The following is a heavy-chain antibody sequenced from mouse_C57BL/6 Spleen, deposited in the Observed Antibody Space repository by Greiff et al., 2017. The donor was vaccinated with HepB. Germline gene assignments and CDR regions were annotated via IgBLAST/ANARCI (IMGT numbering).Heavy chain of an antibody. D-gene: IGHD2-4*01. CDR1: GFTFSDYG. CDR2: ISSGSSTI. Sequence: DVQLVESGGGLVKPGGSLKLSCAASGFTFSDYGMHWVRQAPEKGLEWVAYISSGSSTIYYADTVKGRFTISRDNAKNTLFLQMTSLRSEDTAMYYCARGGYYDPYYFDYWGQGTTLTVSS. V-gene: IGHV5-17*01. CDR3: ARGGYYDPYYFDY. J-gene: IGHJ2*01.